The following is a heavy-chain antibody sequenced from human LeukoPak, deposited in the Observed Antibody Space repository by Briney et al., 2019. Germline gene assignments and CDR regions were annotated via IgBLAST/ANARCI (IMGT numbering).Heavy chain of an antibody. CDR1: GGSISSYY. CDR3: AREVIAAHNWFDP. Sequence: PSETLSLTCTVSGGSISSYYWSWIRQPAGKGLEWIGRFYTSGSTNYNPSLKSRVTMSADTSKNQFSLNLSSVTAADTAVYYCAREVIAAHNWFDPWGQGTLVTVSS. V-gene: IGHV4-4*07. CDR2: FYTSGST. D-gene: IGHD6-6*01. J-gene: IGHJ5*02.